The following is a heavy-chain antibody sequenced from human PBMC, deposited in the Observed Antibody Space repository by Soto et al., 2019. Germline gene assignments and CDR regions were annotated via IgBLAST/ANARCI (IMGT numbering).Heavy chain of an antibody. CDR2: ISYDGSNK. CDR1: GFTFSSYA. Sequence: QVQLVESGGGMVQPGRSLRLSCAASGFTFSSYAMHWVRQAPGKGLEWVAVISYDGSNKYYADSVKGRFTISRDNSKNTLYLQMNSLRAEDTAVYYCARPLVEGYYYYGMDVWGQGTTVTVSS. CDR3: ARPLVEGYYYYGMDV. D-gene: IGHD2-15*01. J-gene: IGHJ6*02. V-gene: IGHV3-30-3*01.